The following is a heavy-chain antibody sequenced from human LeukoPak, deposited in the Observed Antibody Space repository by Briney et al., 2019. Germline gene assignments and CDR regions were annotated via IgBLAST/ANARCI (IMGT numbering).Heavy chain of an antibody. J-gene: IGHJ5*02. D-gene: IGHD1-26*01. CDR3: ARGVYVWWELHRNWFDP. CDR2: INPSGGST. V-gene: IGHV1-46*01. CDR1: GYTFTNYY. Sequence: ASVKVSCKASGYTFTNYYMHWERQAPGQGLEWMGIINPSGGSTSFAQKFQGRVIMTRDTSTSTVYMELSSLRSEDTAVYYCARGVYVWWELHRNWFDPWGQGTLVTVSS.